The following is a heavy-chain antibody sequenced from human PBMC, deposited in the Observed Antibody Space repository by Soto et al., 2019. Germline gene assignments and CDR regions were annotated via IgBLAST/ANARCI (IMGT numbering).Heavy chain of an antibody. Sequence: QVQLVQSGAEVKKPGASVKVSCKASGYTFTGYYMHWVRQAPGQGLEWMGWINPNSGGTNYAQKFQGRVTMTRDTSISTAYMELSRLRSDDTAVYYCARPIYDSSGYYSGLFDPWGQGTLVTVSS. J-gene: IGHJ5*02. CDR3: ARPIYDSSGYYSGLFDP. V-gene: IGHV1-2*02. D-gene: IGHD3-22*01. CDR1: GYTFTGYY. CDR2: INPNSGGT.